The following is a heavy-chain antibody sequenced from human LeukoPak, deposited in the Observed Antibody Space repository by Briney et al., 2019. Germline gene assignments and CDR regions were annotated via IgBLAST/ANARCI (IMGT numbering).Heavy chain of an antibody. CDR3: AREHGYSSGWYFVGPSEQESYNWFDP. V-gene: IGHV1-69*13. J-gene: IGHJ5*02. CDR1: GGTFSGYA. D-gene: IGHD6-19*01. CDR2: IIPIFGTA. Sequence: SVKVSCKASGGTFSGYAISWVRQAPGQGLEWMGGIIPIFGTANYAQKFQGRVTITADESTSTAYMELSSLRSEDTAVYYCAREHGYSSGWYFVGPSEQESYNWFDPWGQGTLVTVSS.